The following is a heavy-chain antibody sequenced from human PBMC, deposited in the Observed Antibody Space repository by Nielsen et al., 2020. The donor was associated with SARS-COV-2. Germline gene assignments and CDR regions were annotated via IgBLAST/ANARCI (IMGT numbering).Heavy chain of an antibody. Sequence: GESLKISCAASGFTVSSNYMNWVRQAPGKGLEWVSVIYRGGMTFYADSVKGRFTISRHNSKNTLYLQLNSLRVEDTAVYFCARAGGGYNYGVVGAMDVWGRGTTVTVSS. CDR2: IYRGGMT. J-gene: IGHJ6*02. CDR1: GFTVSSNY. CDR3: ARAGGGYNYGVVGAMDV. V-gene: IGHV3-53*04. D-gene: IGHD5-18*01.